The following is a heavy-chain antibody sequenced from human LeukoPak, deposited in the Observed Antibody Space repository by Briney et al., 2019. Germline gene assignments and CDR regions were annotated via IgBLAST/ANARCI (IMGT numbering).Heavy chain of an antibody. V-gene: IGHV3-23*01. D-gene: IGHD1-26*01. CDR1: GFTVSSSY. Sequence: GGSLRLSCAASGFTVSSSYMTWVRQAPGKGLEWVSSIRGSGGSTYYADSVKGRLTISRDNSKNTLYLQMNSLRAEDTAVYYCGKTIQESSGVGGDWGQGTLVTVSS. CDR3: GKTIQESSGVGGD. CDR2: IRGSGGST. J-gene: IGHJ1*01.